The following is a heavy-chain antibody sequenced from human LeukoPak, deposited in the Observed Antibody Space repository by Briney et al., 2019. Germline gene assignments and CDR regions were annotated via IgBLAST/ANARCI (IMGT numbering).Heavy chain of an antibody. CDR3: AKCRVVLAVLDAFDI. Sequence: GGSLRLSCAASGFTFDDYAMYWVRQPPGKGLEWVSGISWNSDTLDYADSVKGRFTISRDNAKSSLYLQMNSLRAEDTALYYCAKCRVVLAVLDAFDIWGQGTLVTVSS. V-gene: IGHV3-9*01. CDR1: GFTFDDYA. J-gene: IGHJ3*02. D-gene: IGHD2-15*01. CDR2: ISWNSDTL.